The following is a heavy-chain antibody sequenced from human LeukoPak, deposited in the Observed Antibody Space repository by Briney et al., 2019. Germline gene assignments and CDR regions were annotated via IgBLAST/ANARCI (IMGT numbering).Heavy chain of an antibody. CDR2: IIPIFGTA. D-gene: IGHD2-2*01. J-gene: IGHJ3*02. V-gene: IGHV1-69*06. CDR1: GGTFSSYA. Sequence: SVKVSCKASGGTFSSYAISWVRQAPGQGLEWIGGIIPIFGTANYAQKFQGRVTITADKSMSTAYMELSSLRSEDTAVYYCARGEVVPAAIGAFDIWGQGTMVTVSS. CDR3: ARGEVVPAAIGAFDI.